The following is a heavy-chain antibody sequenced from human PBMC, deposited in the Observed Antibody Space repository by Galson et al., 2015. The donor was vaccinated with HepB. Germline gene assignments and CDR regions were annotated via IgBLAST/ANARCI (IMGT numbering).Heavy chain of an antibody. CDR1: GFTFSDFG. CDR2: INQDGSEK. Sequence: SLRLSCAASGFTFSDFGMNWVRQAPGKGLEWVANINQDGSEKYYVDSVRGRFTISRDNAGNSLYLQMDGLRAEDMAIYYCARGRYCSASRCYDALNYFGPWGQGTLVTVSS. J-gene: IGHJ5*02. CDR3: ARGRYCSASRCYDALNYFGP. D-gene: IGHD2-2*01. V-gene: IGHV3-7*01.